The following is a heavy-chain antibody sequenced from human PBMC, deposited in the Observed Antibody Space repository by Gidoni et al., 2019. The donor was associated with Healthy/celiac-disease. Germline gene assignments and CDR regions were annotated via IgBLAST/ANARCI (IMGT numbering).Heavy chain of an antibody. J-gene: IGHJ6*02. CDR1: GFTFSSYG. CDR3: AKDSNWNYRGWYYGMDV. D-gene: IGHD1-7*01. Sequence: QVQLVESGGGVVQPGRSLRLSCAASGFTFSSYGMHWVRQAPGKGLEWVAVISYDGSNKYYADSVKGRFTISRDNSKNTLYLQMNSLRAEDTAVYYCAKDSNWNYRGWYYGMDVWGQGTTVTVSS. CDR2: ISYDGSNK. V-gene: IGHV3-30*18.